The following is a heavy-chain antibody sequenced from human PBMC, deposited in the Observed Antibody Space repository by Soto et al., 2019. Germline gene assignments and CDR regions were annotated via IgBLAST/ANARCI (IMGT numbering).Heavy chain of an antibody. CDR3: ATSVRGGYYYYMDV. J-gene: IGHJ6*03. V-gene: IGHV4-59*08. CDR2: IHYSGST. D-gene: IGHD3-10*01. CDR1: GGSISSYC. Sequence: PSETLSLTCTVSGGSISSYCWSWIRQPPGKGLECIGYIHYSGSTNYNPSLKSRVTISVDTSKSQFSLKLSSVTAADTAVYYCATSVRGGYYYYMDVWGEGTTVTVSS.